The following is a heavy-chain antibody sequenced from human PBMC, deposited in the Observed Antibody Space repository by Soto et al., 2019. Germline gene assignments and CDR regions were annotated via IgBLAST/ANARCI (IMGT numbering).Heavy chain of an antibody. CDR2: ISSSGSTI. CDR3: ARDGIAARNKSPLDY. CDR1: GFTFSDYY. Sequence: PGGSLRLSCAASGFTFSDYYMSWIRQAPGKGLEWVSYISSSGSTIYYADSVKGRFTISRDNAKNSLYLQMNSLRAEDTAVYYCARDGIAARNKSPLDYWGQGTLVTLSS. D-gene: IGHD6-6*01. J-gene: IGHJ4*02. V-gene: IGHV3-11*01.